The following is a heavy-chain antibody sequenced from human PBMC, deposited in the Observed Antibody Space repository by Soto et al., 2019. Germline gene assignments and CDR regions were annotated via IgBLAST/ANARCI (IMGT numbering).Heavy chain of an antibody. J-gene: IGHJ3*01. D-gene: IGHD3-9*01. CDR2: FYYDGTT. V-gene: IGHV4-31*03. CDR1: GGSISSEGYY. CDR3: AGGHDILTGSDSLDV. Sequence: QLQLQESGPGLVKPSQTLSLTCSLSGGSISSEGYYWTWIRQHPGRGLEWIGDFYYDGTTSYSPSLKSRLTISIDTSNHHYYLRLTFVSAADTAVYYCAGGHDILTGSDSLDVWVRGTMVNVSS.